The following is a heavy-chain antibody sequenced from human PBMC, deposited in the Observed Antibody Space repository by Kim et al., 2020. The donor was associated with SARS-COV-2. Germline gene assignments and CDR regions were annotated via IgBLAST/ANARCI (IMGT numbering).Heavy chain of an antibody. J-gene: IGHJ4*02. V-gene: IGHV4-30-4*01. CDR1: GGSISTVDYY. CDR2: VYNSGTT. CDR3: ARGLVGIDNYFDS. Sequence: SETLSLTCVVSGGSISTVDYYWNWIRQSPGKGLEWIGYVYNSGTTNYNPSLESRVTISRHSSKNQFALKLKSVTVADTAFYYCARGLVGIDNYFDSWGPG. D-gene: IGHD2-21*01.